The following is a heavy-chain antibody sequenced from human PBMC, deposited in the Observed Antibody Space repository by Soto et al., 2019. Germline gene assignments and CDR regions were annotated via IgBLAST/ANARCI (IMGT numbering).Heavy chain of an antibody. D-gene: IGHD6-13*01. CDR2: ISWNSGNI. CDR1: GFTFDDYA. CDR3: AKDMGLAAAGQGFDY. V-gene: IGHV3-9*01. J-gene: IGHJ4*02. Sequence: EVQLVESGGGLVQPGRSLRLSCAASGFTFDDYAMHWVRQAPGKGLEWVSGISWNSGNIGYADSVKGRFTISRDNAKNSLYLQMNSLRAEDTALYYCAKDMGLAAAGQGFDYWGQGTLVTVSS.